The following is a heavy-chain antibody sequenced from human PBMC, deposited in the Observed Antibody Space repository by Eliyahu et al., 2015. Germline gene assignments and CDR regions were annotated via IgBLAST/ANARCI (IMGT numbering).Heavy chain of an antibody. J-gene: IGHJ4*02. CDR1: GFTFSSYS. CDR2: ISSSSSYI. V-gene: IGHV3-21*01. D-gene: IGHD5-18*01. Sequence: EVQLVESGGGLVKPGGSXRLSCAASGFTFSSYSMNWVRQAPGKGLEWVSSISSSSSYIYYADSVKGRFTISRDNAKNSLYLQMNSLRAEDTAVYYCARDGTAMVRWGQGTLVTVSS. CDR3: ARDGTAMVR.